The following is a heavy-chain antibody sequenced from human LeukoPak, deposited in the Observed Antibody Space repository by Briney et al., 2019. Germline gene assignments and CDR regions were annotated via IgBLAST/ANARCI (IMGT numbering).Heavy chain of an antibody. CDR1: GFTFSSYA. V-gene: IGHV3-23*01. J-gene: IGHJ4*02. Sequence: PGESLRLSCAASGFTFSSYAMSWVRQAPGKGLEWVSAISGSGGSTYYADSVKGRFTISRDNSKNTLYLQMNSLRAEDTAVYYCAKVDTAMVTGFDYWGQGTLVTVSS. CDR2: ISGSGGST. CDR3: AKVDTAMVTGFDY. D-gene: IGHD5-18*01.